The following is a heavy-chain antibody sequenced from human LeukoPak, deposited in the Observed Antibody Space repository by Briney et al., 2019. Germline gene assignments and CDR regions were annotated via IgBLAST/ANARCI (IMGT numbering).Heavy chain of an antibody. V-gene: IGHV4-39*01. D-gene: IGHD3-3*01. J-gene: IGHJ6*03. Sequence: PSQTLSLTCTVSGGSISSSSYYWGWIRQPPGKGLEWIGSIYYSGSTYYNPSLKSRVTISVDTSKNQFSLKLSSVTAADTAVYYCASTGGGGYYDFWSGYPYYYYMDVWGKGTTVTVSS. CDR1: GGSISSSSYY. CDR3: ASTGGGGYYDFWSGYPYYYYMDV. CDR2: IYYSGST.